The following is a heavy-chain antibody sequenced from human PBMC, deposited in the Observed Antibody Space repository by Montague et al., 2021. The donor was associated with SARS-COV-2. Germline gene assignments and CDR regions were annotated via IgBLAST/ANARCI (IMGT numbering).Heavy chain of an antibody. D-gene: IGHD2-15*01. CDR3: ARRSSGYCSGGSCYSAFDP. J-gene: IGHJ5*02. V-gene: IGHV4-4*07. CDR1: GDSITYFY. Sequence: SETLSLTCTVSGDSITYFYWSWIRQPAGKGLEWIGRVSSSGSTNXNPSLRSRVSMSVDTSKSQFSLKLSSVTAADTAVYYCARRSSGYCSGGSCYSAFDPWGQGTLVTVSS. CDR2: VSSSGST.